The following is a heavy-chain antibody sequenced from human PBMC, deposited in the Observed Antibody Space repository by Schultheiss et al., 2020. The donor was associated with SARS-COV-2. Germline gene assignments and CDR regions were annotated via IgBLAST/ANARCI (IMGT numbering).Heavy chain of an antibody. CDR2: IYTSGST. V-gene: IGHV4-61*02. J-gene: IGHJ6*02. D-gene: IGHD1-26*01. CDR3: ARQRSDYYGMDV. Sequence: SETLSLTCAVSGGSISSGGYSWSWIRQPPGKGLEWIGRIYTSGSTNYNPSLKSRVTMSVDTSRNQFSLKLSSVTAADTAVYYCARQRSDYYGMDVWGQGTTVTVSS. CDR1: GGSISSGGYS.